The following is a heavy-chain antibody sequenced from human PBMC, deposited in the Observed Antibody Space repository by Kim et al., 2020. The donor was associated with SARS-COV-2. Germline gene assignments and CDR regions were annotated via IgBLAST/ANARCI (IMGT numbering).Heavy chain of an antibody. CDR2: ISSSSSYT. CDR1: GFTFSDYY. V-gene: IGHV3-11*05. CDR3: ARVIAAAGMGYYYYYYGMDV. J-gene: IGHJ6*02. Sequence: GGSLRLSCAASGFTFSDYYMSWIRQAPGKGLEWVSYISSSSSYTNYADSVKGRFTISRDNAKNSLYLQMNSLRAEDTAVYYCARVIAAAGMGYYYYYYGMDVWGQGTTVTVSS. D-gene: IGHD6-13*01.